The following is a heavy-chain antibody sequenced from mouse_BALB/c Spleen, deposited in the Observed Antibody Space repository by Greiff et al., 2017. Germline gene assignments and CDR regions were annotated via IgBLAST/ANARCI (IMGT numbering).Heavy chain of an antibody. Sequence: VKLVESGPGLVAPSQSLSITCTVSGFSLTDYGVNWVRQPPGKGLEWLGMIWGDGSTDYNSALKSRLSISKDNSKSQVFLKMNSLQTDDTARYYCARDGYYGSSGFAYWGQGTLVTVSA. CDR1: GFSLTDYG. CDR2: IWGDGST. CDR3: ARDGYYGSSGFAY. J-gene: IGHJ3*01. D-gene: IGHD1-1*01. V-gene: IGHV2-6-7*01.